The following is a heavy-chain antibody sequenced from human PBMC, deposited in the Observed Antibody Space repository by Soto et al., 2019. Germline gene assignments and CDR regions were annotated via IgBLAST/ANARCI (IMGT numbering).Heavy chain of an antibody. CDR3: VTSEYYDMLTGPGD. V-gene: IGHV3-9*01. Sequence: EVQLVESGGGLVQPGRSLRLSCAASGFTFDDYAMHWVRPVPGKGLVWVSGISWNSRRVGYADSVKGRFTISRDNAKNPLYLQMNSLESEDTALYYCVTSEYYDMLTGPGDWGQGTLVTVSS. CDR1: GFTFDDYA. CDR2: ISWNSRRV. D-gene: IGHD3-9*01. J-gene: IGHJ4*02.